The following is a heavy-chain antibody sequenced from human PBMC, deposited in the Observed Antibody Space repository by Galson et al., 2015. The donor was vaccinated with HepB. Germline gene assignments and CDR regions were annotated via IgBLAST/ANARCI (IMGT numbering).Heavy chain of an antibody. CDR3: VKVSPPAGVAVARAYYFDY. V-gene: IGHV3-64D*06. CDR2: ISSSGHST. J-gene: IGHJ4*02. CDR1: GFTFSSYA. D-gene: IGHD6-19*01. Sequence: LRLSCAVSGFTFSSYALHWVRQAPGKGLEYLSAISSSGHSTHYTDSVKGRFTISRDNFKMTLYLQMSSLRTDDTAVYYCVKVSPPAGVAVARAYYFDYWGQGTLVTVSS.